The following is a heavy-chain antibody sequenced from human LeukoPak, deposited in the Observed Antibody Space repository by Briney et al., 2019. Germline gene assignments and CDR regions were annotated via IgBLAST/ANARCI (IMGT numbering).Heavy chain of an antibody. J-gene: IGHJ3*02. CDR2: IYPGDSDT. V-gene: IGHV5-51*01. D-gene: IGHD3-22*01. Sequence: GESLKISCKGSGYSFTSYWIGWVRQMPGNGLEWMGVIYPGDSDTRYSSSFQGQVTISADKSISTAYLPRSSLKASDTAMYYCARLEPETYYYDSSGYYNAFDIWGQGTMVTVSS. CDR3: ARLEPETYYYDSSGYYNAFDI. CDR1: GYSFTSYW.